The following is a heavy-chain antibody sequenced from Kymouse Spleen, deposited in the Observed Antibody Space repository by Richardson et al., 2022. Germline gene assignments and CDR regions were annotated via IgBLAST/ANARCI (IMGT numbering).Heavy chain of an antibody. V-gene: IGHV3-13*01. Sequence: EVQLVESGGGLVQPGGSLRLSCAASGFTFSSYDMHWVRQATGKGLEWVSAIGTAGDTYYPGSVKGRFTISRENAKNSLYLQMNSLRAGDTAVYYCARGVLRYFDWLCPAFDIWGQGTMVTVSS. D-gene: IGHD3-9*01. CDR3: ARGVLRYFDWLCPAFDI. CDR2: IGTAGDT. CDR1: GFTFSSYD. J-gene: IGHJ3*02.